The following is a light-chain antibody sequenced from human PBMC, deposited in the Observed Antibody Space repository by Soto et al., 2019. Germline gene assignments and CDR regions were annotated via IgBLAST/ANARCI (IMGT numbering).Light chain of an antibody. J-gene: IGKJ4*01. V-gene: IGKV3-15*01. CDR2: GSS. CDR3: QQYNEWPLT. Sequence: ETVMTQSPATLSVSPGERATLSCGAIQSVSTNLAWYQQKPGPVPRLLIYGSSTRASDIPARLSGSGSGTEFTLTISSLQSEDFAVYYCQQYNEWPLTVGGGTKGEIE. CDR1: QSVSTN.